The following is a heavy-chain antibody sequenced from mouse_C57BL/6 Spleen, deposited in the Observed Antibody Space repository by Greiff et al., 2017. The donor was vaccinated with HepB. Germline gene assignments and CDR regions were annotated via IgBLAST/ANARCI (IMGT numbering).Heavy chain of an antibody. J-gene: IGHJ3*01. V-gene: IGHV1-61*01. D-gene: IGHD2-1*01. CDR3: ARGVYGNYVFAY. CDR1: GYTFTSYW. CDR2: IYPSDSET. Sequence: VQLQQPGAELVRPGSSVKLSCKASGYTFTSYWMDWVKQRPGQGLEWIGNIYPSDSETHYNQKFKDKATLTVDKSSSTAYMQLSSLTSEDSAVYYCARGVYGNYVFAYWGQGTLVTVSA.